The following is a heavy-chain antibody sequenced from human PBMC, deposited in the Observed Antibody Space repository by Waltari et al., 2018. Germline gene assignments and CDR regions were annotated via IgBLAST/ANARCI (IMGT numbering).Heavy chain of an antibody. CDR2: LGEEDDGT. J-gene: IGHJ4*02. Sequence: QVQLVQSGAEVKKPGASVMVPCKDSGYTLTTLSMPWVRQAPGTGLAWMGGLGEEDDGTSYEQKFQGRVATTEETATDAGYMELSSLGAEETAVYYCATAAVRYCTNGVCSRGDYFDYWGQGTLVTVSS. D-gene: IGHD2-8*01. V-gene: IGHV1-24*01. CDR3: ATAAVRYCTNGVCSRGDYFDY. CDR1: GYTLTTLS.